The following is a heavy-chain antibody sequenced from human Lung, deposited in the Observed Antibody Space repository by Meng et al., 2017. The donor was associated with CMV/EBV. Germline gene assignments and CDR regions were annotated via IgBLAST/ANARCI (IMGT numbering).Heavy chain of an antibody. J-gene: IGHJ5*02. Sequence: GSLRLXCAVSGGSISSNNWWSWVRQSPGKGLEWIGEISHSERTNYSPSLQSRVTISVDKSKNQFSLNLSSMTAADTAVYYCARLVGVPAAIGWFDPWGQGXLVTVSS. D-gene: IGHD2-2*01. CDR2: ISHSERT. CDR1: GGSISSNNW. CDR3: ARLVGVPAAIGWFDP. V-gene: IGHV4-4*02.